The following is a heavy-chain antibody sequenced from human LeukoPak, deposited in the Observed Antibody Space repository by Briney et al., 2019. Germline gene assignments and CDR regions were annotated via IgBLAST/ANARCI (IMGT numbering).Heavy chain of an antibody. J-gene: IGHJ4*02. CDR1: GSISSXY. V-gene: IGHV4-4*07. CDR3: ARGGLAAATPYYFDY. Sequence: GSISSXYXSWLRQPAGKGXEXIXRIYTSGSTNYNPSLKSRGTMSVDTCKNQFSLKLSSVTAADTAVYYCARGGLAAATPYYFDYWGQGTLVTVSS. D-gene: IGHD6-25*01. CDR2: IYTSGST.